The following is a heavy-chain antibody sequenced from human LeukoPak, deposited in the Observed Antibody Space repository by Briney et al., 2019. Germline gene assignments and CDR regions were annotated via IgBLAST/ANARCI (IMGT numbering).Heavy chain of an antibody. CDR2: IYYSGST. CDR3: ARELNDYGDYRYFDL. V-gene: IGHV4-59*01. CDR1: GGSISSYY. D-gene: IGHD4-17*01. J-gene: IGHJ2*01. Sequence: SETLSLTCTVSGGSISSYYWSWIRQPPGKGLEWIGYIYYSGSTNYNPSLKSRVTISVDTSKNQFSLKLSSVTAADTAVYYCARELNDYGDYRYFDLWGRGTLVTVSS.